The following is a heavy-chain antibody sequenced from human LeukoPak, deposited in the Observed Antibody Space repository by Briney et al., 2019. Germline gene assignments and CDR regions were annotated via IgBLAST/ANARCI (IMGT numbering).Heavy chain of an antibody. Sequence: ASAKVSCKASGYIFTGYNMHWVRQAPGQGLEWMGWINPNNGDTNYAQKFQGRVTMTRDTSISTAYMELSRLRSDDTAVYYCARDRTSGDSPSYSVNWFDPWGQGTLVTVSS. V-gene: IGHV1-2*02. J-gene: IGHJ5*02. D-gene: IGHD3-10*01. CDR1: GYIFTGYN. CDR3: ARDRTSGDSPSYSVNWFDP. CDR2: INPNNGDT.